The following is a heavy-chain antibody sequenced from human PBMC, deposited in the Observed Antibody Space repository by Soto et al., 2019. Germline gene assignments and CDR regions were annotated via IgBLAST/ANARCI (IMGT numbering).Heavy chain of an antibody. CDR3: ASRDPGTSVDY. D-gene: IGHD1-7*01. V-gene: IGHV4-4*02. CDR2: IYRTGST. CDR1: GGSFTSNNW. Sequence: LSLTCAVSGGSFTSNNWWTWVRQPPGQGLEWIGEIYRTGSTNYNPSLKSRVTISLDKSENQFSLKVASLTAADTAVYYCASRDPGTSVDYWGQGTLVTVSS. J-gene: IGHJ4*02.